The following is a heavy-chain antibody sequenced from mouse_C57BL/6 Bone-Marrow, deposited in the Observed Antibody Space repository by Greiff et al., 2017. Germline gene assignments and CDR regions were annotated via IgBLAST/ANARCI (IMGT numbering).Heavy chain of an antibody. CDR1: GYTFTSYW. CDR2: IHPSDSDP. CDR3: AILYRGYFDY. Sequence: QVQLQQPGAELVKPGASVKVSCKASGYTFTSYWMPWVKQRPGQGLEWIGRIHPSDSDPTYNQKFKGKATLTVDKSSSTAYMQLSSLTSEDSAVYDCAILYRGYFDYWGQGTTLTVSS. J-gene: IGHJ2*01. D-gene: IGHD2-3*01. V-gene: IGHV1-74*01.